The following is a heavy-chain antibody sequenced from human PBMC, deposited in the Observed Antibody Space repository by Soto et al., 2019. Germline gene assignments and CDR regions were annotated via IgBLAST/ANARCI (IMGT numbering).Heavy chain of an antibody. V-gene: IGHV1-69*01. CDR1: GGSLRNSV. Sequence: QVQLVQSGAEVKKPGSSVKVSCTASGGSLRNSVISWVRQAPAQRLEWMGGVIPILGTANYAQKFQGSVTMTADEATSTAYMDLSSLSLDDTAVYYCAILGHPGHWGPGTLVIVSS. J-gene: IGHJ4*02. CDR3: AILGHPGH. D-gene: IGHD2-15*01. CDR2: VIPILGTA.